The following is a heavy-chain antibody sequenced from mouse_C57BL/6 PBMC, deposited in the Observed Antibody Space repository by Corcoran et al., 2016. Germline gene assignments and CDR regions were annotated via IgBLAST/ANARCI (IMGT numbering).Heavy chain of an antibody. CDR3: ARDYGNYYAMDY. Sequence: QIQLVQSGPELKKPGETVKISCKASGYTCTTYGMSWVKQAPGKGLKWMGWINTYSGVPTYADDFKGRFAFSLETSASTAYLQINNLKNEETATYFCARDYGNYYAMDYWGQGTSVTVSS. J-gene: IGHJ4*01. D-gene: IGHD1-1*01. V-gene: IGHV9-3*01. CDR1: GYTCTTYG. CDR2: INTYSGVP.